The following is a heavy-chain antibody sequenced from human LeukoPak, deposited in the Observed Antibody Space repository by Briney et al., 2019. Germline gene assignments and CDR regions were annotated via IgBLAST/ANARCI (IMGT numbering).Heavy chain of an antibody. CDR1: GGSISSGSYY. CDR3: ARGSHYYDSTGRLGANWFDP. D-gene: IGHD3-22*01. V-gene: IGHV4-61*02. CDR2: IYTSGST. Sequence: SQTLSLTCTVSGGSISSGSYYWSWIRQPAGKGLEWIGRIYTSGSTNYNPSLKSRFTISVDTSKNQFSLKLSSVTAADTAVYYCARGSHYYDSTGRLGANWFDPWGQGTLVTVSS. J-gene: IGHJ5*02.